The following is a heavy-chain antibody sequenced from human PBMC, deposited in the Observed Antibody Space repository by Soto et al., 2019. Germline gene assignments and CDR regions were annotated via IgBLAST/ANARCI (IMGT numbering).Heavy chain of an antibody. J-gene: IGHJ6*02. CDR3: ARTLDYYGMDV. CDR2: IYHSGST. Sequence: QLQLQESGSGLVKPSQTLSLTCAVSGGSISSGGYSWSWIRQPPGKGLAWIGYIYHSGSTYYNPSLKSRVTISVDRSKNQVSLKLSSVTAADTAVYYCARTLDYYGMDVWGQGTTVTVSS. CDR1: GGSISSGGYS. V-gene: IGHV4-30-2*01.